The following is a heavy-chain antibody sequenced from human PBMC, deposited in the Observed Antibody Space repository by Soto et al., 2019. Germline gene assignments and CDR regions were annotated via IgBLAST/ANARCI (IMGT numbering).Heavy chain of an antibody. D-gene: IGHD6-19*01. V-gene: IGHV3-30-3*01. J-gene: IGHJ3*02. Sequence: GGSLRLSCAASGFTFSSYAMHWVRQAPGKGLEWVAVISYDGSNKYYADSVKGRFTISRDNSKNTLYLQMNSLRAEDTAVYYCARDLVAVAGLDAFDIWGQGTMVTVSS. CDR2: ISYDGSNK. CDR1: GFTFSSYA. CDR3: ARDLVAVAGLDAFDI.